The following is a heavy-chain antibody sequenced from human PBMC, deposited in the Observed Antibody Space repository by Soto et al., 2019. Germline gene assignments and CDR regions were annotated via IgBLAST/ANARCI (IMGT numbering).Heavy chain of an antibody. Sequence: EVQLLESGGGLVQPGGSLRLSCAASGFTFSSYAMTWVRQAPGKGPEWVTGISGSGGSTYYADSVKGRFTISRDTSKSTLYLQMKSLRAEDTAVYYCAKRDISSWPRGAFDIWGQGTMMRVSS. CDR1: GFTFSSYA. CDR2: ISGSGGST. J-gene: IGHJ3*02. CDR3: AKRDISSWPRGAFDI. D-gene: IGHD6-13*01. V-gene: IGHV3-23*01.